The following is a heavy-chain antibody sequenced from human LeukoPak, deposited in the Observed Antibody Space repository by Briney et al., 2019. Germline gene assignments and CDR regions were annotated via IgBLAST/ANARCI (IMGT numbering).Heavy chain of an antibody. D-gene: IGHD4-11*01. V-gene: IGHV3-21*01. CDR3: ARVSPHLTRVFSFDY. CDR2: ISTSSSYI. Sequence: GGSLRLSCAASGFTFSSYSMNWVRQAPGKGLEWVSSISTSSSYIYYAGSVKGRFTISRHNAKNSLYLQMNSLRAEDTAVYYCARVSPHLTRVFSFDYWGQGTLVTVSS. J-gene: IGHJ4*02. CDR1: GFTFSSYS.